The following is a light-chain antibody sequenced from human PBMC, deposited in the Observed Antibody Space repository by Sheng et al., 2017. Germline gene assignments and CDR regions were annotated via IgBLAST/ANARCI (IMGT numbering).Light chain of an antibody. J-gene: IGKJ1*01. CDR1: QSVSSY. CDR3: QQRSNWPWT. Sequence: EIVLTQSPATLSLSPGERATLSCRASQSVSSYLAWYQQKPGQAPRLLIYGASSRATGIPDRFSGSGSETDFTLTISRLEPEDFAVYYCQQRSNWPWTFGQGTKVEIK. CDR2: GAS. V-gene: IGKV3-11*01.